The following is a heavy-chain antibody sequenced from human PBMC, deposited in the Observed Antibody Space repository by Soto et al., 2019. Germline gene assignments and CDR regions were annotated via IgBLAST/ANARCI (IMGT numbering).Heavy chain of an antibody. J-gene: IGHJ5*02. CDR1: GFTFISYW. Sequence: GGSLILSCAASGFTFISYWMSWVRQAPGKGLEWVANIKQDGSEKYYVDSVKGRFTISRDNAKNSLYLQMNSLRAEDTAVYYCARKYSSSWNLFDPWGQGTLVTVSS. D-gene: IGHD6-13*01. V-gene: IGHV3-7*05. CDR2: IKQDGSEK. CDR3: ARKYSSSWNLFDP.